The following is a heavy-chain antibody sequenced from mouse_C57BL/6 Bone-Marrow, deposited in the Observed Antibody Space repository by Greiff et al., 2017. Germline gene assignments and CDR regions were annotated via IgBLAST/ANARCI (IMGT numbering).Heavy chain of an antibody. V-gene: IGHV5-6*01. CDR3: ARFDY. CDR1: GFTFSSYG. J-gene: IGHJ2*01. Sequence: DVLLVQSGGDLVKPGGSLKLSCTASGFTFSSYGMSWVRQTPDKRLEWVATISSGGSYTYYPDSVKGRFTISRDNANNTLYMQISSLKSEDTAMYYCARFDYWGQGTTLTVSS. CDR2: ISSGGSYT.